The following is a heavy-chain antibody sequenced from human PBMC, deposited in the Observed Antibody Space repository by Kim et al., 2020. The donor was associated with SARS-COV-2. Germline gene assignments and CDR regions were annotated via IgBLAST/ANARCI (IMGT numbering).Heavy chain of an antibody. CDR1: GFTFRSYG. CDR3: ARASHGSRSYYPPGDY. D-gene: IGHD3-10*01. CDR2: IWYDGSNK. J-gene: IGHJ4*01. Sequence: GGSLRLSCAASGFTFRSYGMHWVRQAPGKGLEWVTGIWYDGSNKYYVDSVKGRFTISRDNSENTLYLQMNSLRAEDTAVYYCARASHGSRSYYPPGDYWG. V-gene: IGHV3-33*01.